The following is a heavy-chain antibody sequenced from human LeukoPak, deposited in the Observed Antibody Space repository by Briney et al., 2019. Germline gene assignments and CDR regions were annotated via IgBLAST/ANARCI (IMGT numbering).Heavy chain of an antibody. CDR1: GYTFTGYY. Sequence: ASVKVSCKASGYTFTGYYMHWVRQAPGQGLEWMGRINPNSGGTNYAQKLQGRVTMTRDTSISTAYMELSRLRSDDTAVYYCERDPWEGYCSGGSCHQTPWGQGTLVTVSS. D-gene: IGHD2-15*01. CDR2: INPNSGGT. J-gene: IGHJ5*02. CDR3: ERDPWEGYCSGGSCHQTP. V-gene: IGHV1-2*06.